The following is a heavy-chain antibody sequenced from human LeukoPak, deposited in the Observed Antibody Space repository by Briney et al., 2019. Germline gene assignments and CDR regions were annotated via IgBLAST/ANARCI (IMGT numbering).Heavy chain of an antibody. V-gene: IGHV3-7*05. J-gene: IGHJ4*02. CDR1: GFTFSSYW. D-gene: IGHD6-19*01. CDR2: IKQDGSET. CDR3: ARDRGWGWYGLDN. Sequence: GGSLRLSCAASGFTFSSYWMSWVRQAPGKGLEWVANIKQDGSETYYVDSVKGRLTISRDNAKNSLYLQMNSLRAEDTAVYYCARDRGWGWYGLDNWGQGTRVTVSS.